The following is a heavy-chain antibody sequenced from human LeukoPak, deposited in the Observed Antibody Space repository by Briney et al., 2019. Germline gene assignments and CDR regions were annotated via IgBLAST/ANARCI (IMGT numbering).Heavy chain of an antibody. CDR1: GFTFSSYA. Sequence: GGSLRLSCAASGFTFSSYAMHWVRQAPGKGLEWVAVISYDGSNKYYADSVKGRFTISRDNSKNTLYLQMNSLRAEDTAVYYCANDGFDYYDSGGYSYFHYWGQGTLVTVSS. J-gene: IGHJ4*02. CDR3: ANDGFDYYDSGGYSYFHY. V-gene: IGHV3-30-3*02. D-gene: IGHD3-22*01. CDR2: ISYDGSNK.